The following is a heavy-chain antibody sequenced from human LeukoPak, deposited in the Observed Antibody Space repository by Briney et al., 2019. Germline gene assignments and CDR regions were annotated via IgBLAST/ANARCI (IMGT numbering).Heavy chain of an antibody. CDR1: GFTFSSYA. D-gene: IGHD1-26*01. CDR2: ITDSGSGT. J-gene: IGHJ2*01. V-gene: IGHV3-23*01. CDR3: AKNLLGSESFSWYFDL. Sequence: GGSLRLSCAASGFTFSSYAMSWVRQALGKGLEWVSSITDSGSGTCYADSVKGRFTMSRDNSKNTLYLQMNSLRAEDTAVYYCAKNLLGSESFSWYFDLWGRGTLVTVSS.